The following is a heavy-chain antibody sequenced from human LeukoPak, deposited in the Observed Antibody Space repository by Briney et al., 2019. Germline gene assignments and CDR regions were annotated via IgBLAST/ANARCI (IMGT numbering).Heavy chain of an antibody. Sequence: PSETLSLTCAVYGGSFSGYYWSWIRQPPGKGLEWIGEINHSGSTNYNPSLKSRVTISVDTSKNQFSLKLSSVTAADTAVYYCARVGSGSYYTPPYHFDYWGQGTLVTVSS. CDR1: GGSFSGYY. CDR3: ARVGSGSYYTPPYHFDY. J-gene: IGHJ4*02. CDR2: INHSGST. V-gene: IGHV4-34*01. D-gene: IGHD3-10*01.